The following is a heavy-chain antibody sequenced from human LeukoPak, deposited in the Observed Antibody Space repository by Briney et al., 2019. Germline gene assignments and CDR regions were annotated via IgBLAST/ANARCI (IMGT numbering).Heavy chain of an antibody. D-gene: IGHD3-22*01. Sequence: GRSLRLSCAASGFTFDDYAMHWVWQAPGKGLEWVSGISWNSGSIGYADSVKGRFTISRDNAKNSLYLQMNSLRAEDTALYYCAKDRRNYYDSSGYPDYWGQGTLVTVSS. V-gene: IGHV3-9*01. J-gene: IGHJ4*02. CDR3: AKDRRNYYDSSGYPDY. CDR2: ISWNSGSI. CDR1: GFTFDDYA.